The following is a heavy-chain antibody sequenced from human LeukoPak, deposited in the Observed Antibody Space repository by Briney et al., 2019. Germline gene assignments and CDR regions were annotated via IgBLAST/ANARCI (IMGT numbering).Heavy chain of an antibody. D-gene: IGHD2-15*01. CDR2: IKRRTDGGTS. J-gene: IGHJ4*02. Sequence: GGSLRLSCAASGFTFSDAWMHWVRQAPGKGLEWVGLIKRRTDGGTSNYAAPVKGRFAISRDDSEDTLFLQMDSLKSEDTGVYYCTTGYTSASHDGYWGQGALVTVSS. CDR1: GFTFSDAW. CDR3: TTGYTSASHDGY. V-gene: IGHV3-15*07.